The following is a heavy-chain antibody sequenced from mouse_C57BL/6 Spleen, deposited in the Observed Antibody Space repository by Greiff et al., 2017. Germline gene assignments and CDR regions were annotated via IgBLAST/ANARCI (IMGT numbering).Heavy chain of an antibody. Sequence: DVMLVESGGGLVKPGGSLKLSCAASGFTFSDYGMHWVRQAPEKGLEWVAYISSGSSTIYYADTVKGRFTISRDNAKNTLFLQMTSLRSEDTAMYYCARDDYDGYYYAMDYWGQGTSVTVSS. J-gene: IGHJ4*01. CDR2: ISSGSSTI. V-gene: IGHV5-17*01. D-gene: IGHD2-4*01. CDR1: GFTFSDYG. CDR3: ARDDYDGYYYAMDY.